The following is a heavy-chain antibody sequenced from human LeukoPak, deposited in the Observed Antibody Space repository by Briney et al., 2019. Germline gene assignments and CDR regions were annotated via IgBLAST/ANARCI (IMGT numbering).Heavy chain of an antibody. CDR1: GGSISSSSYY. V-gene: IGHV4-39*01. CDR2: IYYGGST. J-gene: IGHJ5*02. CDR3: ARQAVAGPSGWFDP. Sequence: SETLSLTCTVSGGSISSSSYYWGWIRQPPGKGLEWIGSIYYGGSTYYNPSLKSRVTISVDTSKNQFSLKLSSVAAADTAVYYCARQAVAGPSGWFDPWGQGTLVTVSS. D-gene: IGHD6-19*01.